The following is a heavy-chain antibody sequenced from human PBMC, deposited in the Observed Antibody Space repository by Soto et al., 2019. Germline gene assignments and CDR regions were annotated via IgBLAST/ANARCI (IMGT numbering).Heavy chain of an antibody. J-gene: IGHJ4*02. D-gene: IGHD6-19*01. Sequence: PXXTLSLTCAVYCGSFSSNWWSWVRQPPGKGLEWIGEXYHSAXTNYHQYLKSXXTISVDKXXNQFSLKLSSVTAADTAVYYCARVEVAGTRVDYWGQGTLATVSS. CDR3: ARVEVAGTRVDY. V-gene: IGHV4-4*02. CDR1: CGSFSSNW. CDR2: XYHSAXT.